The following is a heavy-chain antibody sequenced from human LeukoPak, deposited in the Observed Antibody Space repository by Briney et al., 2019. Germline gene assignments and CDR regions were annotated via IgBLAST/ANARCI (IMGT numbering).Heavy chain of an antibody. CDR1: GFTFSSYW. J-gene: IGHJ4*02. CDR3: AIRIAVPGGFDN. CDR2: INGDGSVT. Sequence: GGSLRLSCAASGFTFSSYWMHWVRQAPGKGPVWVSHINGDGSVTGYADSVKGRFTISRDNARNILYVQMNSLRAEDTAVYYCAIRIAVPGGFDNWGQGTLVTVAS. V-gene: IGHV3-74*01. D-gene: IGHD6-19*01.